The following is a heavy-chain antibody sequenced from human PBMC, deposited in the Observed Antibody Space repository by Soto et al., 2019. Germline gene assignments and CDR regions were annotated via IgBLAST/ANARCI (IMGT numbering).Heavy chain of an antibody. V-gene: IGHV6-1*01. CDR2: TYYRSKWHN. Sequence: QVQLQQSGPGLVKPSQTLSLTCAISGDSVASNSAAWNWIRQSPSRGLEWLGRTYYRSKWHNDYALSVKSRININPDTSKNQFSLHLKSATPEDTAIYYCARIVGGAPDRWGLGTLVTVSS. J-gene: IGHJ5*02. D-gene: IGHD3-16*01. CDR3: ARIVGGAPDR. CDR1: GDSVASNSAA.